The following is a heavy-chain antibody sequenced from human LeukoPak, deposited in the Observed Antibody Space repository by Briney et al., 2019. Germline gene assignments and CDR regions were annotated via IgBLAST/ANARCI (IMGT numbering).Heavy chain of an antibody. D-gene: IGHD5-12*01. CDR2: IYPGDSNI. V-gene: IGHV5-51*04. CDR3: ARSGYDFHDAFDI. CDR1: VYSFTSYW. J-gene: IGHJ3*02. Sequence: GESLRISCKGSVYSFTSYWIGWGRKMPGKGLGWMGIIYPGDSNIRYSPSFQGEVTISATKPISTAYLQWSSLKASDTAMYYCARSGYDFHDAFDIWGQGTMVTVSS.